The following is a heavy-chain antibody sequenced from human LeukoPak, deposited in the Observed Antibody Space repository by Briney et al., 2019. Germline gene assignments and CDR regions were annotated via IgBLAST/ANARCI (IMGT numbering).Heavy chain of an antibody. CDR2: IIPIFGTA. Sequence: SVKVSCKASGGTFSSYAISWVRQAPGQGLEWMGGIIPIFGTANYSQKFQGRVTITTDESTSTAYMELSSLRSEDTAVYYCAREFDSSGYYYDVRGGWFDPWGQGTLVTVSS. V-gene: IGHV1-69*05. J-gene: IGHJ5*02. D-gene: IGHD3-22*01. CDR3: AREFDSSGYYYDVRGGWFDP. CDR1: GGTFSSYA.